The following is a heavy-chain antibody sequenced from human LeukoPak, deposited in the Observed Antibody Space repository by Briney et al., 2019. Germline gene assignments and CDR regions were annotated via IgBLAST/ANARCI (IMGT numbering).Heavy chain of an antibody. CDR1: GFTFSDYY. CDR2: ISSSGSTI. V-gene: IGHV3-11*01. J-gene: IGHJ4*02. D-gene: IGHD1-26*01. CDR3: ARDRIVGELRFYY. Sequence: GGSLRLSCAACGFTFSDYYMSWVRQAPGKGLEGGSYISSSGSTIYYADSVKLRFTISRDNAKNSLYLQMNSLRAEDTAVYYCARDRIVGELRFYYWGQGTLVTVSS.